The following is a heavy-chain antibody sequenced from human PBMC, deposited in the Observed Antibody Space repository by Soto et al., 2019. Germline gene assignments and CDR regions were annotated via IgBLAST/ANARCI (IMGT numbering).Heavy chain of an antibody. V-gene: IGHV4-34*01. CDR1: GGSFSGYY. CDR3: ARGSDYPSSYYYYGKDV. J-gene: IGHJ6*02. CDR2: INHSGST. D-gene: IGHD4-17*01. Sequence: SETLSLTCAVYGGSFSGYYWSWIRQPPGKGLEWIGEINHSGSTNYNPSLKSRVAISVDTSKNQFSLRLSSVTAADTAVYYCARGSDYPSSYYYYGKDVWGQGTTVTVSS.